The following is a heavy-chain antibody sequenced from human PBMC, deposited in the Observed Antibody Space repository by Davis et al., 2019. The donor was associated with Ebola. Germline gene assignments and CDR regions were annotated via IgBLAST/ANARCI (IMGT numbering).Heavy chain of an antibody. J-gene: IGHJ4*02. D-gene: IGHD1-14*01. CDR1: GFTLSSYW. Sequence: PGGSLRLSCGVSGFTLSSYWMSWVRQAPGKGLEWVANINQYGSERYYVDSVKGRFTISRDNAKNSLYLQLNSLRAEDTAMYYCSRLRRAEAENYWGQGTLVTVSS. V-gene: IGHV3-7*03. CDR2: INQYGSER. CDR3: SRLRRAEAENY.